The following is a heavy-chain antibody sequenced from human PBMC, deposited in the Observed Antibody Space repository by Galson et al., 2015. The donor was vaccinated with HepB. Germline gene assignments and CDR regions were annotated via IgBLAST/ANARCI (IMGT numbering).Heavy chain of an antibody. CDR2: ISSTAGTR. Sequence: SLRLSSAASGVTFSSYEMNWVRQAPGKGLEWVSYISSTAGTRYYADSVRGRFTISRDNAKNSLYLQMNSLRAEDTAVYYCAREGAVETDYWGQGTLVTVSS. CDR1: GVTFSSYE. V-gene: IGHV3-48*03. CDR3: AREGAVETDY. D-gene: IGHD6-19*01. J-gene: IGHJ4*02.